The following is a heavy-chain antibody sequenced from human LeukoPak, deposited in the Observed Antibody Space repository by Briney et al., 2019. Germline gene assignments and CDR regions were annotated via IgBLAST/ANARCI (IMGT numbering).Heavy chain of an antibody. J-gene: IGHJ5*02. V-gene: IGHV4-30-4*08. Sequence: SETLSLTCTVSGGSISSGDYYWSWIRQPPGKGLEWIGYIYYSGSTYYNPSLKSRVTISVDTSKNQFSLKLSSVTAVDTAVYYCARGGVYGVDWFDPWGQGTLVTVSS. CDR3: ARGGVYGVDWFDP. CDR1: GGSISSGDYY. D-gene: IGHD2-8*01. CDR2: IYYSGST.